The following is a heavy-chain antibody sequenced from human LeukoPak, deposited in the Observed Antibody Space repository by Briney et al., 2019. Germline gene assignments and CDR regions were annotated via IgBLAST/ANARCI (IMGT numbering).Heavy chain of an antibody. CDR3: ARRCGDSSSWYLGWFDP. Sequence: EASVKVSCKASGYTFTSYDITWVRQATGQGLEWMGWMNPNSGNTGYAQKFQGRVTMTRNTSISTAYMELSSLRSEDTAVYYCARRCGDSSSWYLGWFDPWGQGTLVTVSS. V-gene: IGHV1-8*01. D-gene: IGHD6-13*01. J-gene: IGHJ5*02. CDR2: MNPNSGNT. CDR1: GYTFTSYD.